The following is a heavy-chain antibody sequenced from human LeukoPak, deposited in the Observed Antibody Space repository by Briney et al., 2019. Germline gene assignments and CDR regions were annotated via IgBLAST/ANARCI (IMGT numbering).Heavy chain of an antibody. V-gene: IGHV1-69*13. J-gene: IGHJ4*02. CDR1: GGTFSSYA. CDR3: ARDPGPGEPIFDY. Sequence: ASVKVYCKASGGTFSSYAISWVRQAPGQGLEWMGGIIPIFGTANYAQKFQGRVTITADESTSTAYMELSSLRSEDTAVYYCARDPGPGEPIFDYWGQGTLVTVSS. CDR2: IIPIFGTA. D-gene: IGHD3-10*01.